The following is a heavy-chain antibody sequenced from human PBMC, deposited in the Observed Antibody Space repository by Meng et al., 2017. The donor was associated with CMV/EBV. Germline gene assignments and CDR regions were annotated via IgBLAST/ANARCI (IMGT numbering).Heavy chain of an antibody. V-gene: IGHV4-39*07. Sequence: QLQLQESGPGLVKPSETLSLTCTVSGGSISSSTYYWGWIRQPPGKRLEWIGSIYYSGSTYYNPSLKSRVSISVDTSKNQFSLKLNSVTAADTAVYYCARSSYSSAWPTYYFDYWGQGTLVTVSS. CDR1: GGSISSSTYY. D-gene: IGHD6-19*01. CDR2: IYYSGST. J-gene: IGHJ4*02. CDR3: ARSSYSSAWPTYYFDY.